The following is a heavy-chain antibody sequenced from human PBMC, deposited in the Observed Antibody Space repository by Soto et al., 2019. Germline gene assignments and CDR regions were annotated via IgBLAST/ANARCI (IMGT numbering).Heavy chain of an antibody. J-gene: IGHJ1*01. Sequence: GGSLRLSCAASGFTFDDYAMHWVRQAPGKGLEWVSGISWNSGSIGYADSVKGRFTISRDNAKNSLYLQMNSLRAEDTALYYCAKGTGYSSSWYYFQHWGQGTLVTVSS. CDR1: GFTFDDYA. V-gene: IGHV3-9*01. CDR3: AKGTGYSSSWYYFQH. D-gene: IGHD6-13*01. CDR2: ISWNSGSI.